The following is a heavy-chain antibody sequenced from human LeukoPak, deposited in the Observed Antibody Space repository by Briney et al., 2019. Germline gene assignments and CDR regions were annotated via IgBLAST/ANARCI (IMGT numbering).Heavy chain of an antibody. V-gene: IGHV4-59*01. J-gene: IGHJ6*03. CDR2: VDHTGST. CDR3: ARGRVSSSTWYSTYYYYFYMDV. CDR1: DDSITMYY. Sequence: SEALSLTCSVSDDSITMYYWTWIRQPPGKGLEWIGYVDHTGSTNFNPSLNGRVSISRDTTKNLFSLRLRSVTAADTAVYFCARGRVSSSTWYSTYYYYFYMDVWGKGTTVTVSS. D-gene: IGHD1-1*01.